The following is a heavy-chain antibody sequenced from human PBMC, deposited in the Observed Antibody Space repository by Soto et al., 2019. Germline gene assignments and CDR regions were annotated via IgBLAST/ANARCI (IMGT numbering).Heavy chain of an antibody. J-gene: IGHJ4*01. CDR2: ITWNSGSI. CDR3: AKDIRENSSGWTYFDY. D-gene: IGHD6-19*01. Sequence: EVQLVESGGGLVQPGRSLKLSCAASGFTFHDYAMHWVRQGQGKGLEWVSGITWNSGSIDYADSVKGRFTISRDNAKNSLYLQMNSLRPEDTALYYCAKDIRENSSGWTYFDYWGHGTLVTVSS. V-gene: IGHV3-9*01. CDR1: GFTFHDYA.